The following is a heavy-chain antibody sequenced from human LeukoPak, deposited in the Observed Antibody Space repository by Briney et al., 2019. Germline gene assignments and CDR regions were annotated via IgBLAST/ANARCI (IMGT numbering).Heavy chain of an antibody. V-gene: IGHV3-21*01. J-gene: IGHJ4*02. CDR2: ISSSSYI. D-gene: IGHD3-9*01. CDR1: GFTFSSYS. Sequence: GGSLRLSCAASGFTFSSYSMNWVRQAPGKGLEWVSSISSSSYIYYADSVKGRFTISRDNAKSSLYLQMNSLRAEDTAVYYCARDLAYYDILTGYGYYFDYWGQGTLVTVSS. CDR3: ARDLAYYDILTGYGYYFDY.